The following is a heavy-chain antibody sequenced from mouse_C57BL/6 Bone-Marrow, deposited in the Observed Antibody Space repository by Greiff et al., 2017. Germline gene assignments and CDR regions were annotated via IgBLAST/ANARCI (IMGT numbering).Heavy chain of an antibody. CDR2: IYPRRGNT. Sequence: VKVVESGAELARPGASVKLSCKASGYTFTSYGISWVKQRTGQGLEWIGEIYPRRGNTYYNEKFKGKATLTGDTSSSTAYMELRSLTSEDSAVYFSAIICYDNYGAYWGQGTLVTVSA. CDR1: GYTFTSYG. CDR3: AIICYDNYGAY. D-gene: IGHD1-1*01. V-gene: IGHV1-81*01. J-gene: IGHJ3*01.